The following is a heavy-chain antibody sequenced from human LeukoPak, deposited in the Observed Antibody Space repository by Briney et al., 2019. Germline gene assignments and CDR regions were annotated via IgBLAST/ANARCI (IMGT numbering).Heavy chain of an antibody. CDR1: GFTFSSYW. D-gene: IGHD3-16*01. Sequence: GGSLRLSCAASGFTFSSYWMSWVRQAPGRGLEWVANIKEDGSDKQYVDSVQGRFTISRDNAENSLYLQMNSLRAEDTAVYCCVRESSVWVGPGIGRPLDVWGKGTAVTVSS. CDR2: IKEDGSDK. V-gene: IGHV3-7*01. CDR3: VRESSVWVGPGIGRPLDV. J-gene: IGHJ6*04.